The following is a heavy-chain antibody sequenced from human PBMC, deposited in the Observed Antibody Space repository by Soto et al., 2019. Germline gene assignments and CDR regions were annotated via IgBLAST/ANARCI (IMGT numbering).Heavy chain of an antibody. CDR2: IFSSGST. V-gene: IGHV4-4*07. CDR3: AREGSYSAYNFAHGIQLWSFDF. J-gene: IGHJ4*02. Sequence: WETLSLTCTVSGGSINTFYWSWVRQPAGKGLEWIGRIFSSGSTSFNPSLESRVAMSVDTSKNHFSLNLSSVIAADMAAYYCAREGSYSAYNFAHGIQLWSFDFWGQGALVTVSS. CDR1: GGSINTFY. D-gene: IGHD5-12*01.